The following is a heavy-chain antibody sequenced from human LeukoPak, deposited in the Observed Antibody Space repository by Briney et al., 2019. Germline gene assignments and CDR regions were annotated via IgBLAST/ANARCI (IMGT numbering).Heavy chain of an antibody. Sequence: GGSLRLSCAASGFTFSSYEMNWVRQAPGKGLEGVSYISSSGSTIYYADSVKGRFTISRDNAKNSLYLQMNSLRAEDTAVYYCARDPGDYYDSSTGYFDLWGRGTLVTVSS. CDR1: GFTFSSYE. CDR2: ISSSGSTI. D-gene: IGHD3-22*01. J-gene: IGHJ2*01. V-gene: IGHV3-48*03. CDR3: ARDPGDYYDSSTGYFDL.